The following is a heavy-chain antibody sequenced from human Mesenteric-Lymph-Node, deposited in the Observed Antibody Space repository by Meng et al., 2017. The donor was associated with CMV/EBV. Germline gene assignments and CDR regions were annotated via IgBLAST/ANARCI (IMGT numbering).Heavy chain of an antibody. CDR2: IYSSGST. D-gene: IGHD2-15*01. CDR3: ARGEGFCNGGTCYFDY. CDR1: GGSITSADYY. V-gene: IGHV4-39*07. Sequence: GSLRLSCTVSGGSITSADYYWSWIRQPPGKGLEWIGSIYSSGSTYYNPSLKSRVIISVDTSKNQFSLKLSSVTAADTAVYYCARGEGFCNGGTCYFDYWGQGTLVTVSS. J-gene: IGHJ4*02.